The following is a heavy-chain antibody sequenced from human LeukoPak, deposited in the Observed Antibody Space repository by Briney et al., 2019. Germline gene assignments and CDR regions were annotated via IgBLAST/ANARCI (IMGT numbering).Heavy chain of an antibody. Sequence: PSETLSLTCAVSGYSISSGYYWSWIRQPPGKGLEWIGSIYHSGSTYYNPSLKSRVTISVDTSKNQFSLKLSSVTAADTAVYYCARAFLVTFGGVIVPDYWGQGTLVTVSS. CDR2: IYHSGST. CDR3: ARAFLVTFGGVIVPDY. CDR1: GYSISSGYY. D-gene: IGHD3-16*02. J-gene: IGHJ4*02. V-gene: IGHV4-38-2*01.